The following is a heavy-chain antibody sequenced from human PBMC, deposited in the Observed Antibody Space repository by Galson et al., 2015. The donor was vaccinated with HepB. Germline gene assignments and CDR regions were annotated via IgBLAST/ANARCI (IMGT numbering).Heavy chain of an antibody. CDR1: GYTFTGYY. J-gene: IGHJ4*02. CDR3: ARSIRVAYYYDGKAPDY. Sequence: SVKVSCKASGYTFTGYYMHWVRQAPGQGLEWMGWINPNSGGTNYAQNFQDRVTMTRDTSISTAYMDLRRLRSDDTALYFCARSIRVAYYYDGKAPDYWGQGTLVTVS. V-gene: IGHV1-2*02. D-gene: IGHD3-22*01. CDR2: INPNSGGT.